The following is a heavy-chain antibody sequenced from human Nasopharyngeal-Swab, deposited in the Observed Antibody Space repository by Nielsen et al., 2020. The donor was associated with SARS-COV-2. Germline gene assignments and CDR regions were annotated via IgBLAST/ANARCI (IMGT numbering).Heavy chain of an antibody. Sequence: GGSLRLSCAASGFTFSSYGMHWVRQAPGKGLEWVAVISYDGSNKYYADSVKGRFTISRDNSKNTLYLQMNSLRAEDTAVYYCAREPITMIVVVRSYYYYYGMDVWGQGTTVTVSS. CDR1: GFTFSSYG. J-gene: IGHJ6*02. CDR3: AREPITMIVVVRSYYYYYGMDV. V-gene: IGHV3-30*03. CDR2: ISYDGSNK. D-gene: IGHD3-22*01.